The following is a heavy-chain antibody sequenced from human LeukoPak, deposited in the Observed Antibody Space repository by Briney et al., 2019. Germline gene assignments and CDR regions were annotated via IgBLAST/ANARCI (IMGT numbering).Heavy chain of an antibody. CDR3: ARAPSLYCSSTSCLYYFDY. V-gene: IGHV1-18*01. CDR1: GYTFTSYG. Sequence: ASVKVSCKASGYTFTSYGISWVRQAPGQGLEWVGWISAYNGNTNYAQKLQGRVTMTADTSTSTAYMELRSLRSDDTAVFYCARAPSLYCSSTSCLYYFDYWGQGTLVTVSS. J-gene: IGHJ4*02. D-gene: IGHD2-2*01. CDR2: ISAYNGNT.